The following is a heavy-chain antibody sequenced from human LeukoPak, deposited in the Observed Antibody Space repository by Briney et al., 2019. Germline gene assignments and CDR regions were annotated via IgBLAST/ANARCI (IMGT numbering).Heavy chain of an antibody. V-gene: IGHV4-38-2*02. Sequence: KASETLSLTCRVTGNSISSGYYWGWIRQPPGKGLEWIGSIYHSGSIYYNPSLKSRVTISVDTSKNQFSLKLSFVTAADTAVYYCARGHSSGWLGHYWGQGTLVTVSS. CDR3: ARGHSSGWLGHY. CDR1: GNSISSGYY. J-gene: IGHJ4*02. D-gene: IGHD6-19*01. CDR2: IYHSGSI.